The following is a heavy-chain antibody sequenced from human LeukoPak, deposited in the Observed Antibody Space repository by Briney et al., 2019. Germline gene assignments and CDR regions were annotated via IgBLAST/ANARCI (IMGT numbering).Heavy chain of an antibody. CDR2: ISSSSYI. CDR1: GFTFSSYS. CDR3: ARDRIQLWLDAFDI. J-gene: IGHJ3*02. Sequence: GGSLRLSCAASGFTFSSYSMNWVRQAPGKGLEWVSSISSSSYIYYADSVKGRFTISRDNAKNSLYLQMNSLRAEDTAVYYCARDRIQLWLDAFDIWGQGTMVTVSS. V-gene: IGHV3-21*01. D-gene: IGHD5-18*01.